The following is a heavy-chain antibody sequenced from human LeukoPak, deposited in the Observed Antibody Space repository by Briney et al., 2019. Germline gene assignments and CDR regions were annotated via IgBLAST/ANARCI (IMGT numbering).Heavy chain of an antibody. CDR1: GYTFTSYY. V-gene: IGHV1-2*02. D-gene: IGHD6-13*01. J-gene: IGHJ4*02. CDR2: INPSGGGT. CDR3: AREVYSSSWVDY. Sequence: ASVKVSCKASGYTFTSYYMHWVRQAPGQGLEWMGIINPSGGGTNYGRVTMTRDTSISTAYMELSRLRSDDTAVYYCAREVYSSSWVDYWGQGTLVTVSS.